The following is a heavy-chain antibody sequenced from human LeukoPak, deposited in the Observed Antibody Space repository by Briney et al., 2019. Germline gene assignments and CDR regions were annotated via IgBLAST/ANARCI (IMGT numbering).Heavy chain of an antibody. D-gene: IGHD2-15*01. CDR1: GGSFSGYY. Sequence: SETLSLTCAVYGGSFSGYYWSWIRQPPGKGLEWIGEINHSGSTNYNPSLKSRVTISVDTSKNQFSLKLSSVTAADTAVYYCARRSRGRRYCSGGSCYGYYMDVWGKGTTVTVSS. V-gene: IGHV4-34*01. J-gene: IGHJ6*03. CDR3: ARRSRGRRYCSGGSCYGYYMDV. CDR2: INHSGST.